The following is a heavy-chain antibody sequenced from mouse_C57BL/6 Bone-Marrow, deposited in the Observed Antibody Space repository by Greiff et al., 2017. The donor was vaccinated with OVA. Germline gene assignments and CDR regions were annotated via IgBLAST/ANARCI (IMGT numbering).Heavy chain of an antibody. V-gene: IGHV2-2*01. CDR3: ATPIYYGNYPLAY. CDR2: IWSGGST. J-gene: IGHJ3*01. CDR1: GFSLTSYG. D-gene: IGHD2-1*01. Sequence: VKLVESGPGLVQPSQSLSITCTVSGFSLTSYGVHWVRQSQGKGLEWLGVIWSGGSTDYNAAFISRLSISKDNSKSQVFFKMNRLQADDTAIYYCATPIYYGNYPLAYWGQGTLVTVSA.